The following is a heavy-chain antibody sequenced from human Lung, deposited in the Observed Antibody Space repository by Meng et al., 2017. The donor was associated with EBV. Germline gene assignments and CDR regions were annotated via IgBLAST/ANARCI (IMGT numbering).Heavy chain of an antibody. D-gene: IGHD1-26*01. V-gene: IGHV3-30-3*01. CDR3: ARESPARELWSSLAS. CDR2: ISYDGSNK. CDR1: GFTFSSYA. J-gene: IGHJ5*01. Sequence: QVRLVGLGGGVGQPGGSLGLPWAASGFTFSSYAIPWVRQAPGKGLEWVAVISYDGSNKYYADSVKGRFTISRDNSKNTLYLQMNSLRGEDTAVYYCARESPARELWSSLASWGRGTLVTVSS.